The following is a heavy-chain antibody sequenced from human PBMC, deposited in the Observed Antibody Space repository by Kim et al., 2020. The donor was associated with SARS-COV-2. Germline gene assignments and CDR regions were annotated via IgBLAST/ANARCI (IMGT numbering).Heavy chain of an antibody. J-gene: IGHJ4*02. CDR3: AKRYDFWSGCLDY. Sequence: YAASVKGRFTTSGDNSKNTLYLQMNSLRAEDTAVYYCAKRYDFWSGCLDYWGQGALVTVSS. D-gene: IGHD3-3*01. V-gene: IGHV3-23*01.